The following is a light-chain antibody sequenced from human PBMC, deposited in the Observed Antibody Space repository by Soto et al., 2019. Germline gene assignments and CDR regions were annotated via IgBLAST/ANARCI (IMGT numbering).Light chain of an antibody. Sequence: AIRMTQSPSSFSASTGDRVTITCRASQGISSYLAWYQQKPGKAPKLLIYAASSLQSGIPSRFSGSAAGTYFTLTSSCLHYEDSVNYYCQQSYSYPPSFGPGTKVDIK. CDR1: QGISSY. J-gene: IGKJ3*01. CDR2: AAS. CDR3: QQSYSYPPS. V-gene: IGKV1-8*01.